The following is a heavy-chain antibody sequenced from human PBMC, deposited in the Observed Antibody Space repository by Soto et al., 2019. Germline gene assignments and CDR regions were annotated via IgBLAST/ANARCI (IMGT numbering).Heavy chain of an antibody. CDR2: ISGDGVTT. CDR1: GFTFSSYW. CDR3: AREYYGLLTGYYTDY. J-gene: IGHJ4*02. Sequence: EVQLVESGGDLVQRGGSLRLSCAASGFTFSSYWMHWVRQTPGKGLDWVARISGDGVTTYYADSVTGRFTVSRDNAKNTLSLQISGPRAEDTAVYYCAREYYGLLTGYYTDYWGQGTLVSVSS. V-gene: IGHV3-74*01. D-gene: IGHD3-9*01.